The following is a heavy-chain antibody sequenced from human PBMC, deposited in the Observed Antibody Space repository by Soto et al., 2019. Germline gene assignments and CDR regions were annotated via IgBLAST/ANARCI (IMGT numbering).Heavy chain of an antibody. Sequence: EVQLLESGGGLVQPGGSLRLSCAASGFTFSSYAMSWVRQAPGKGLEWVSAISGSGGSTYYADSVKGRFTISRDNSKNTLYLQMNSLRAEDTAVYYCAKDLRVTVVVPAATDYWGQGTLVTFSS. CDR2: ISGSGGST. V-gene: IGHV3-23*01. CDR3: AKDLRVTVVVPAATDY. D-gene: IGHD2-2*01. CDR1: GFTFSSYA. J-gene: IGHJ4*02.